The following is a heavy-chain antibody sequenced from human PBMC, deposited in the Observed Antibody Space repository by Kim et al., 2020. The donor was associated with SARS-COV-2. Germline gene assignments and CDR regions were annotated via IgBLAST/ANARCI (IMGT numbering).Heavy chain of an antibody. CDR3: ARARGAAHFDY. CDR2: T. V-gene: IGHV4-59*01. Sequence: TNYDPALKSRVTISVDTSKNQFSLKLSSVTAADTAVYYCARARGAAHFDYWGQGTLVTVSS. D-gene: IGHD1-26*01. J-gene: IGHJ4*02.